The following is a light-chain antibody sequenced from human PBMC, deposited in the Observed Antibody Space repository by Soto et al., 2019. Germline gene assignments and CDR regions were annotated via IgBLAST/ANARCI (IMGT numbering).Light chain of an antibody. V-gene: IGLV1-51*01. Sequence: QSVLTQPPSVSAAPGQKVTISCSGSSSNIGGNSVSWYQQLPGTAPTLLIYDDNKPPSGIPDRFSGSKSGTSATPGITGFQTGDEAVYYCGSWDSSMSAYVLGSGTKV. CDR2: DDN. J-gene: IGLJ1*01. CDR3: GSWDSSMSAYV. CDR1: SSNIGGNS.